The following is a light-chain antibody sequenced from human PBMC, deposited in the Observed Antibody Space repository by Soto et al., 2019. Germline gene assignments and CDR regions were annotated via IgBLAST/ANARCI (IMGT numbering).Light chain of an antibody. Sequence: DVVMTQSPLSLPVTLGQPASISCRSSQSLVYSDGNTYLNWFQQMPGQSPRRLIYKVSNRDSGVPDRFSGSGSGTDFTLKISRMEAEDVGVYYCMEGTHWSSSWYTFGQGTKVEMK. CDR1: QSLVYSDGNTY. J-gene: IGKJ2*01. V-gene: IGKV2-30*01. CDR3: MEGTHWSSSWYT. CDR2: KVS.